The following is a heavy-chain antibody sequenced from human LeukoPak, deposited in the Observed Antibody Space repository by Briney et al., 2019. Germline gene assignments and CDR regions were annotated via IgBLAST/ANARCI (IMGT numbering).Heavy chain of an antibody. V-gene: IGHV3-30*02. CDR1: GFTFSSNG. CDR2: IQNDGNNK. CDR3: ARDWGTSSLYLVN. J-gene: IGHJ4*02. Sequence: GGSLRLSCAGSGFTFSSNGMHWVRQAPGKGLECAAFIQNDGNNKKYADSVKGRFTISRDNSKNTLYLQMNSLRAEDTAVYYCARDWGTSSLYLVNWGQGTLVTVSS. D-gene: IGHD6-6*01.